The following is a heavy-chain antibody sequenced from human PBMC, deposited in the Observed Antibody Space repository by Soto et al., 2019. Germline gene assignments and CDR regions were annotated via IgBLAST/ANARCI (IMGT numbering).Heavy chain of an antibody. V-gene: IGHV3-73*01. CDR3: TSHSPGDLIRK. Sequence: GGSLRRSCEASCFTFSGSAMHCVRQASWKGLEWVGRIRSKANIYAKEYAASVKGRFSISRDESKNTAYLQMNSLKTEDTAVYYSTSHSPGDLIRKWGPGTQVTVSS. CDR2: IRSKANIYAK. J-gene: IGHJ4*02. CDR1: CFTFSGSA. D-gene: IGHD3-22*01.